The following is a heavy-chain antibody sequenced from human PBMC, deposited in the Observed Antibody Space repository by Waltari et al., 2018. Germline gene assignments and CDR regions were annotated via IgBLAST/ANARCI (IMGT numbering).Heavy chain of an antibody. D-gene: IGHD2-15*01. CDR3: ARGDTVVVVPAPTLDY. Sequence: EVQLVESGGGLVQPGGSLRVSCTTSGFTFNNYWMHWVRQTPGRGLVWVSRINSDGSTTTYADSVRGRFTSSRDNARNTLYLQMNSLRADDTAVYYCARGDTVVVVPAPTLDYWGQGTLVTVSS. V-gene: IGHV3-74*01. J-gene: IGHJ4*02. CDR2: INSDGSTT. CDR1: GFTFNNYW.